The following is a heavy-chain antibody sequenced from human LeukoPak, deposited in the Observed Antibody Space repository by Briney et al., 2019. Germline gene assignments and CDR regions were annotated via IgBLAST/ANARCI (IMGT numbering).Heavy chain of an antibody. D-gene: IGHD2-8*01. CDR1: GYTFTSYG. V-gene: IGHV1-18*01. Sequence: ASVKVSCKASGYTFTSYGISWMRQAPGQGLEWMGWISAYNGNTNYAQKLQGRVTMTTDTSTSTAYMELRSLRSDDTAVYYCARDSRRYCTNGVCPRFDPWGQGTLVTVSS. CDR3: ARDSRRYCTNGVCPRFDP. CDR2: ISAYNGNT. J-gene: IGHJ5*02.